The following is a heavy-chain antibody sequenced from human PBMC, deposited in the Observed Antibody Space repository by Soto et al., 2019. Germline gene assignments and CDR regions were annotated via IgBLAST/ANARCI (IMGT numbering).Heavy chain of an antibody. D-gene: IGHD4-17*01. CDR1: GGSISSSSYY. Sequence: QLQLQESGPGLVKPSETLSLTCTVSGGSISSSSYYWGWIRQPPGKGLEWIGSIYYSGSTYYNPSLKSRVTISVDTSKNQFSLKLSSVTAADTAVYYCARQTTGVASGWYFDLWGRGTLVTVSS. J-gene: IGHJ2*01. CDR2: IYYSGST. V-gene: IGHV4-39*01. CDR3: ARQTTGVASGWYFDL.